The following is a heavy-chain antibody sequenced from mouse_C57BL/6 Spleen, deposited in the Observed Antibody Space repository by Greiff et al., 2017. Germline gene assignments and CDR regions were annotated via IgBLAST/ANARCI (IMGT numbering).Heavy chain of an antibody. CDR2: IKPSNGGT. CDR1: GYTFTSYW. J-gene: IGHJ3*01. D-gene: IGHD2-5*01. CDR3: ARGGTGYSNLAWFAY. V-gene: IGHV1-53*01. Sequence: QVQLQQPGTELVKPGASVKLSCKASGYTFTSYWMHWVKQRPGQGLEWIGNIKPSNGGTNYNEKFKSKATLTVDKSSRTADMQLSSLTSEDSAVYYCARGGTGYSNLAWFAYWGQGTLVTVSA.